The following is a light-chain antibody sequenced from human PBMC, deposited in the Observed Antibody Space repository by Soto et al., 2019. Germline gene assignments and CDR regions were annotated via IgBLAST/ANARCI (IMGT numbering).Light chain of an antibody. CDR3: QQYNSWPPWK. CDR2: GAF. Sequence: EIVLTQSPATLSLSPVERATLSCMASQIISSNLAWYQQKPGQAPRLLVYGAFTRATGIPARFSGSGSGTEFTLTISSLQSEDFAVYFCQQYNSWPPWKFGQGTKVDIK. J-gene: IGKJ1*01. CDR1: QIISSN. V-gene: IGKV3-15*01.